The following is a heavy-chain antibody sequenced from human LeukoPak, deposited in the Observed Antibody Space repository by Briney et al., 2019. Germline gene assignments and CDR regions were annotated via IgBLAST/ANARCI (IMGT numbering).Heavy chain of an antibody. V-gene: IGHV3-66*04. CDR1: GFTVSSNY. J-gene: IGHJ4*02. D-gene: IGHD1/OR15-1a*01. Sequence: PGGSLRLSCAASGFTVSSNYMSWVRQAPGKGLEWVSILYSGTRTSYADSVKGRFTISRDNSNNTLSLTISRMRTHATAVYLSARHWNNRAYGGVLYSWGQGTLVSVSS. CDR3: ARHWNNRAYGGVLYS. CDR2: LYSGTRT.